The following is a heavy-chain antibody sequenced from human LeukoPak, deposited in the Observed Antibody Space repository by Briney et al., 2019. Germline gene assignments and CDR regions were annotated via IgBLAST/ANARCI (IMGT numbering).Heavy chain of an antibody. J-gene: IGHJ5*02. CDR3: ARDLDPNYGSGSYYRPDLWFDP. CDR2: INTNTGNP. CDR1: GYTFTSYA. Sequence: ASVKVSCKASGYTFTSYAMNWVRQAPGQGLEWMGWINTNTGNPTYAQGFTGRFVFSLDTSVSTAYLQISSLKAEDTAVYYCARDLDPNYGSGSYYRPDLWFDPWGQGTLVTVSS. D-gene: IGHD3-10*01. V-gene: IGHV7-4-1*02.